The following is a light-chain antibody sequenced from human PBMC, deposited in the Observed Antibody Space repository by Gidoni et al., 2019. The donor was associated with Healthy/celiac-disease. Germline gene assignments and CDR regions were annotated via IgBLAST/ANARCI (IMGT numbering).Light chain of an antibody. J-gene: IGLJ2*01. CDR2: RNN. Sequence: QSVLTQTPSASGTPGQRVTSSCSGSSSNIGSNYVYWYQQLPGTAPKLLIYRNNQRPSGVPDRFSGSKSGTSASLAISGLRSEDEADYYCAAWDDSLSGPVVFGGGTKLTVL. CDR1: SSNIGSNY. CDR3: AAWDDSLSGPVV. V-gene: IGLV1-47*01.